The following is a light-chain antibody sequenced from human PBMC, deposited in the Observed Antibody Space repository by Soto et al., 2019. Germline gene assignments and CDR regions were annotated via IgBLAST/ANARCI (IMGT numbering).Light chain of an antibody. CDR2: KAS. CDR1: QTISSW. CDR3: QHYHSYSEA. V-gene: IGKV1-5*03. Sequence: IQLTQSASALVASVGDRVTITCRASQTISSWLAWYQQQPGKAAKLLSDKASTLKSWVPSRFSGSGSGTEFTLTSSSLKPDEFATYYCQHYHSYSEAFGQGTKLEIK. J-gene: IGKJ1*01.